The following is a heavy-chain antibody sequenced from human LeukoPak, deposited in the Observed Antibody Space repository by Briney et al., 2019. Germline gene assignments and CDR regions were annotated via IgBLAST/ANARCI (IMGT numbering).Heavy chain of an antibody. CDR3: ARDPNGDYIGAFDM. D-gene: IGHD4-17*01. CDR2: IRGSGVNT. V-gene: IGHV3-23*01. J-gene: IGHJ3*02. CDR1: GFSFSAYA. Sequence: GGSLRLSCTASGFSFSAYAMMWVRQAPGKGPEWVSAIRGSGVNTYYADSVKGRFTISRDNSKYTLFLQMNSLRAEDTAVYYCARDPNGDYIGAFDMWGPGTMVTVS.